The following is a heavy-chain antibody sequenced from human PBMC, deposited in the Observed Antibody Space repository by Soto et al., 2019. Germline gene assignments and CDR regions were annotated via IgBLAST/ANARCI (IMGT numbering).Heavy chain of an antibody. Sequence: QLQLQESGPGLVKPSETLSLTCTVSGGSISSSSYYWGWIRQPPGKGLEWIGSIYYSGSTYYNPSLKSRVTRSVDTSKNQFSLKLSSVTAADTAVYYCAGFDRPLYSSSWQYYFDYWGQGTLVTVSS. CDR3: AGFDRPLYSSSWQYYFDY. CDR1: GGSISSSSYY. V-gene: IGHV4-39*01. CDR2: IYYSGST. D-gene: IGHD6-13*01. J-gene: IGHJ4*02.